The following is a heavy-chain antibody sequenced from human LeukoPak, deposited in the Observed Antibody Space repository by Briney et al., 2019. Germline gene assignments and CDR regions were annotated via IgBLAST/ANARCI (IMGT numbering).Heavy chain of an antibody. V-gene: IGHV3-23*01. Sequence: GGFLRLSCAASGFTFSSYAMSWVRQAPGKGLEWVSAIGFSGGSTYHADSVKGRFTISRDNSQNTLYLQMNSLRAEDTAVYYCAIGTTGFDFRGQGTLVTVSS. D-gene: IGHD4-17*01. CDR1: GFTFSSYA. CDR3: AIGTTGFDF. CDR2: IGFSGGST. J-gene: IGHJ4*02.